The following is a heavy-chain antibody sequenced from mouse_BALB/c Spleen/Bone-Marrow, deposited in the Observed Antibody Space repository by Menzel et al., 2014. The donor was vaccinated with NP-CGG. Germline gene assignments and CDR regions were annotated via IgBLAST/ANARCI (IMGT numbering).Heavy chain of an antibody. Sequence: QVQLKQSGPELVKPGASVKISCKASGYVFSTSWMNWVKQRPGQGLEWIGRIYPGDGDANYNGNSKGKATLTADKSSSTAYMQLNSLTSVDSAVYFCVRGAHPWGQGTLVTVSA. CDR3: VRGAHP. J-gene: IGHJ3*01. V-gene: IGHV1-82*01. CDR2: IYPGDGDA. CDR1: GYVFSTSW.